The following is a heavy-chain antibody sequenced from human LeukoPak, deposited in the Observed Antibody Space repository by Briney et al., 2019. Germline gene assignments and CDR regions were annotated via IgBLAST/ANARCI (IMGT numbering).Heavy chain of an antibody. CDR1: GFTFSSYA. CDR2: ISGSGGST. J-gene: IGHJ4*02. Sequence: PGGSLRLSCAASGFTFSSYAMSWIRQAPGKGLEWVSAISGSGGSTYYADFVKGRFTISRDNSKNTLYLQMTSLRAEDTAVYYCAKDAGYSYGPEYFDYWGQGTLVTVSS. V-gene: IGHV3-23*01. D-gene: IGHD5-18*01. CDR3: AKDAGYSYGPEYFDY.